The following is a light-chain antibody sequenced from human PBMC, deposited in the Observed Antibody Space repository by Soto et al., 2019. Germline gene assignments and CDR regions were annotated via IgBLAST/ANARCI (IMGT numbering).Light chain of an antibody. J-gene: IGLJ3*02. CDR2: LEGSGSY. Sequence: QAVLTQSSSASASQGSSVKLTCTLSSGHSSYIIAWHQQQPGKAPRYLMKLEGSGSYNKGSGVPDRFSGSSSGADRYLTISNLQFEDEADYYCETWDSNTWVFGGGPKVTVL. V-gene: IGLV4-60*02. CDR1: SGHSSYI. CDR3: ETWDSNTWV.